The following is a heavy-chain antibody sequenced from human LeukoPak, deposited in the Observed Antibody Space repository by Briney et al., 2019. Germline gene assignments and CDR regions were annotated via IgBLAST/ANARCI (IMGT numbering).Heavy chain of an antibody. Sequence: GWSLRFSCAAPGFTFNTYWMHWVRQAPGKGLVWVSRINTGGSSTDYAESVKGRSTISRDNAKNTLYLQMNCFFQAEDGIRDGSNYLDYWGQGTLVTVSS. D-gene: IGHD2-15*01. CDR2: INTGGSST. V-gene: IGHV3-74*01. CDR1: GFTFNTYW. CDR3: SNYLDY. J-gene: IGHJ4*02.